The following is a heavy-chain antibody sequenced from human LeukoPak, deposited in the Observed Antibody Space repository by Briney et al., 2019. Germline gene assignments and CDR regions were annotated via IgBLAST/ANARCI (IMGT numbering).Heavy chain of an antibody. D-gene: IGHD3-3*01. J-gene: IGHJ5*02. CDR3: ARGNTIFGVVIFPSGFDP. Sequence: SETLSLTCAVSGYSLSSGYSWGWIRQPPGKGLEWIGSIYHSGSTYYNPSLKSRVTISVDTSKNQFSLKLSSVTAADTAVYYCARGNTIFGVVIFPSGFDPWGQGTLVTVSS. CDR1: GYSLSSGYS. V-gene: IGHV4-38-2*01. CDR2: IYHSGST.